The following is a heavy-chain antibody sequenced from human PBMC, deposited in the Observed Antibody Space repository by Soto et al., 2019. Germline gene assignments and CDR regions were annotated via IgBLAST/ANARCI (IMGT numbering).Heavy chain of an antibody. CDR1: GGTVTNYA. CDR3: ARSSFDRSGYYVYYFDS. Sequence: RASVKVSCKASGGTVTNYAINWVRQAPGQGLEWMGGIIPIFGSTNYAQTFQARVTSTADRSTTTVYMELKSLTIEDTAVYYCARSSFDRSGYYVYYFDSWGQGTLVTVSS. D-gene: IGHD3-9*01. CDR2: IIPIFGST. V-gene: IGHV1-69*06. J-gene: IGHJ4*02.